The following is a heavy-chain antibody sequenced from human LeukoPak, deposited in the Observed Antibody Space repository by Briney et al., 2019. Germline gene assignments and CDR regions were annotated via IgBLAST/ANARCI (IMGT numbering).Heavy chain of an antibody. D-gene: IGHD3-22*01. CDR2: ISGGGGNT. V-gene: IGHV3-23*01. J-gene: IGHJ4*02. CDR1: GFTFSNYG. Sequence: AGGSLRLSCAVSGFTFSNYGMSWVRQARGKGLEWVAGISGGGGNTYYTDSVKGRFTISRANSKNTLYLQMNSLRAEDRADYYCAKSCCSTRGYYEGFDYRGPGDLVTVSS. CDR3: AKSCCSTRGYYEGFDY.